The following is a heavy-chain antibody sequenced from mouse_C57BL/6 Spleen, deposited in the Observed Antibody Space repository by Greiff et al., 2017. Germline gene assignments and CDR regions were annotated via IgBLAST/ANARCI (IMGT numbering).Heavy chain of an antibody. CDR2: IWGDGST. Sequence: MTLVESGPGLVALSQSLSITSTISRFALTSYGVSRDRQPPGKGLAWRGVIWGDGSTNYHSALISRLSSSKDNSKSKVYLKLNSLQADDTATYYCAKSTDYYGSSPSARDYVGEGTSGTGAS. V-gene: IGHV2-3*01. CDR1: RFALTSYG. D-gene: IGHD1-1*01. J-gene: IGHJ4*01. CDR3: AKSTDYYGSSPSARDY.